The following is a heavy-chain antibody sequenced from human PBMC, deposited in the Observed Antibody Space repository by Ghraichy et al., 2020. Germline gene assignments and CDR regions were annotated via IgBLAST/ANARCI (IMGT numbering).Heavy chain of an antibody. V-gene: IGHV3-9*01. D-gene: IGHD4-23*01. CDR2: ISWNSGSI. CDR3: AKDIVSGNGHFDY. CDR1: GFTFDDYA. J-gene: IGHJ4*02. Sequence: GGSLRLSCAASGFTFDDYAMHWVRQAPGKGLEWVSGISWNSGSIGYADSVKGRFTISRDNAKNSLYLQMNSLRAEDTALYYCAKDIVSGNGHFDYWGQGTLVTVSS.